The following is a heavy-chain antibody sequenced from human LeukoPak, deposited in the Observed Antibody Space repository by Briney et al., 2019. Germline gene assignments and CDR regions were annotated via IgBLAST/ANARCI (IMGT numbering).Heavy chain of an antibody. CDR2: IYYSGST. CDR1: GGSISSGGYY. V-gene: IGHV4-31*03. CDR3: ARDASYSSSWYLNYYGMDV. J-gene: IGHJ6*02. D-gene: IGHD6-13*01. Sequence: SETLSLTCTVSGGSISSGGYYWSWIRQHPGKGLEWIGYIYYSGSTYYNPSLKSRVTISVDTSKNQFSLKLSSVTAADTAVYYCARDASYSSSWYLNYYGMDVWGQGTTVTVSS.